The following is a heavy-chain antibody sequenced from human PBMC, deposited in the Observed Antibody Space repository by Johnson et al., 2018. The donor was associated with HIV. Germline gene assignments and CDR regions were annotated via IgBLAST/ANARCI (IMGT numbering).Heavy chain of an antibody. V-gene: IGHV3-30-3*01. CDR1: GFTFSSYA. Sequence: QVQLVESGGGVVQPGRSLRLSCAASGFTFSSYAMHWVRQAPGKGLEWVAVISYDGTNKYYADSVKGRFTISRDNSKNTLYLQMNSLRAEDTAVYYCASEIYRPRPSSSWYVVAFDIWGQGTMVTVSS. CDR2: ISYDGTNK. D-gene: IGHD6-13*01. CDR3: ASEIYRPRPSSSWYVVAFDI. J-gene: IGHJ3*02.